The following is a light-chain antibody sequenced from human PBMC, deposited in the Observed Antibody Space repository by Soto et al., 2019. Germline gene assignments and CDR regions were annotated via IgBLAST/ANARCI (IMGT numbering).Light chain of an antibody. CDR3: QQYSRPFALT. CDR2: GAS. CDR1: QSVSSSY. J-gene: IGKJ4*01. V-gene: IGKV3-20*01. Sequence: EIVLTQSPGTLSLSPGERATLSCRASQSVSSSYLAWYQQKPGQAPRLLIYGASRRATGIPDRFSGSGSGTDFTLSISRLEPNDFAVYYCQQYSRPFALTCGGGTKVEIK.